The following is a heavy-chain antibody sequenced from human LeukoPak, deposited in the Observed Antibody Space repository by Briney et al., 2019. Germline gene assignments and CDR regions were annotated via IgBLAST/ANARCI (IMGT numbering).Heavy chain of an antibody. Sequence: ASVKVSCKASGGTFSSYAISWVRQAPGQGLEWMGGIIPIFGTANYAQKLQGRVTMTTDTSTSTAYMELRSLRSDDTAVYYCARGIVVVVAATQYYFDYWGQGTLVTVSS. D-gene: IGHD2-15*01. V-gene: IGHV1-69*05. J-gene: IGHJ4*02. CDR1: GGTFSSYA. CDR3: ARGIVVVVAATQYYFDY. CDR2: IIPIFGTA.